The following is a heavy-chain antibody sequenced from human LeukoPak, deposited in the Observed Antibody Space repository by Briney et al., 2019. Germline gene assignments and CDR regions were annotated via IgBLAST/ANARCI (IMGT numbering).Heavy chain of an antibody. CDR1: GGTLRSYA. CDR2: ISAYNGNT. Sequence: SVHVSCLASGGTLRSYAISWVRQAPGQGLEWMGLISAYNGNTNYAQKLQGRVTMTTDTSTSTAYMELRSLRSDDTAVYYCASRGAYMALDYWGQGTLVTVSS. V-gene: IGHV1-18*01. D-gene: IGHD2-21*01. J-gene: IGHJ4*02. CDR3: ASRGAYMALDY.